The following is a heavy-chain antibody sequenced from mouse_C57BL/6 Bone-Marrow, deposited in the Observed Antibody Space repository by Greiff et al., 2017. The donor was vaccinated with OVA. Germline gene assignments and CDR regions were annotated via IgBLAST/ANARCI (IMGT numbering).Heavy chain of an antibody. CDR2: IYPGDGDT. J-gene: IGHJ1*03. CDR3: ARRDYYGSSPYWYFDV. V-gene: IGHV1-80*01. CDR1: GYAFSSYW. Sequence: QVQLQQSGAELVKPGASVKISCKASGYAFSSYWMNWVKQRPGKGLEWIGQIYPGDGDTNYNGKFKGKATLTADKSSSTAYMQLSSLTSEDSAVYFCARRDYYGSSPYWYFDVWGTGTTVTVSS. D-gene: IGHD1-1*01.